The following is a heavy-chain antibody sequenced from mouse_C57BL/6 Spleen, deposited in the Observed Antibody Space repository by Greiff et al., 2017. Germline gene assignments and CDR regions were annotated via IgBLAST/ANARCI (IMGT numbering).Heavy chain of an antibody. J-gene: IGHJ1*03. CDR2: IRNKANGYTT. D-gene: IGHD1-1*02. Sequence: EVQVVESGGGLVQPGGSLSLSCAASGFTFTDYYMSWVRQPPGKALEWLGFIRNKANGYTTEYSASVKGRFTISRDNSQSILYLQMNALRAEDSAAYYCETLVDWYFDVWGTGTTVTVSS. CDR1: GFTFTDYY. CDR3: ETLVDWYFDV. V-gene: IGHV7-3*01.